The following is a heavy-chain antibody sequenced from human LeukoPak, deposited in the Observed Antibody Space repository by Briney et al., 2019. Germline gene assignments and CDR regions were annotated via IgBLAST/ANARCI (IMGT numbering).Heavy chain of an antibody. CDR2: INPNSGGT. D-gene: IGHD2-2*01. CDR1: GYTFTGYY. V-gene: IGHV1-2*02. Sequence: ASVKVSCKASGYTFTGYYMHWVRQAPGQGLEWMGWINPNSGGTNYAQKFQGRVTMTRDTSISTAYMELSRLRSDDTAVYYCAMGRYCSSTSCMDVWGKGTTVTVSS. CDR3: AMGRYCSSTSCMDV. J-gene: IGHJ6*03.